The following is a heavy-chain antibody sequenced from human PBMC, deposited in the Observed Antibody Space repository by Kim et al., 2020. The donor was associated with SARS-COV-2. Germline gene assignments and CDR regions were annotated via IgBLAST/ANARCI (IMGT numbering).Heavy chain of an antibody. J-gene: IGHJ5*02. CDR3: ARVVFTFGGVIANWFDP. D-gene: IGHD3-16*02. CDR1: GYTFTSYG. V-gene: IGHV1-18*01. Sequence: ASVKVSCKASGYTFTSYGISWVRQAPGQGLEWMGWISAYNGNTNYAQKLQGRVTMTTDTSTSTAYMELRSLRSDDTAVYYCARVVFTFGGVIANWFDPWGQGTLVTVSS. CDR2: ISAYNGNT.